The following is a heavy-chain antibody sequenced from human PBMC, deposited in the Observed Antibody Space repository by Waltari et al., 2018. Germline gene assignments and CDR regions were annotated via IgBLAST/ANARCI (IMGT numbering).Heavy chain of an antibody. CDR1: GDSMSGNSW. CDR2: VHRSGRT. CDR3: ARDLGRGLFLDS. Sequence: QLQLQESGPGLVKPSGTLSLTCVVSGDSMSGNSWWSWVRQSPDKGLEWIGQVHRSGRTNYNPSFASRAIVSLDTSMNKFSLRILSATAADTAVYFCARDLGRGLFLDSWGQEPRSLSPQ. J-gene: IGHJ5*01. V-gene: IGHV4-4*02. D-gene: IGHD2-15*01.